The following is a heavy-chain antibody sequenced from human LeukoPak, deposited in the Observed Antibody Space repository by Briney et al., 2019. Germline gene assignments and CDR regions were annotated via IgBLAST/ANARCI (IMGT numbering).Heavy chain of an antibody. CDR2: IYYSGST. CDR3: ARDHGNYPYPVVILDY. J-gene: IGHJ4*02. V-gene: IGHV4-34*01. Sequence: SETLSLTCAVYGGSFSGYYWGWIRQPPGKGLEWIGSIYYSGSTYYNPSLKSRVTISVDASKNRFSLKLTSVTAADTAVYYCARDHGNYPYPVVILDYWGQGSLVTVSS. D-gene: IGHD4-17*01. CDR1: GGSFSGYY.